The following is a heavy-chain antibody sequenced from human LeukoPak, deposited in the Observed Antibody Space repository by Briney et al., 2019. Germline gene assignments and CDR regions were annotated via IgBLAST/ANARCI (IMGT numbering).Heavy chain of an antibody. Sequence: GGSLRLSCAASGFTFNSYGMHWVRQAPGKGLEWVSAISRDGATTYYTDSVKGRFTISRDNSKNTLYLQMNSLRAEDTAVYYCAKATGPNSFRYIDSWGQGTLVTVSS. V-gene: IGHV3-23*01. D-gene: IGHD2-21*01. CDR3: AKATGPNSFRYIDS. J-gene: IGHJ4*02. CDR2: ISRDGATT. CDR1: GFTFNSYG.